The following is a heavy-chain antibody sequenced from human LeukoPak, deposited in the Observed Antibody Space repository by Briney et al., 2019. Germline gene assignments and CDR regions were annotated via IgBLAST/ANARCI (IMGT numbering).Heavy chain of an antibody. CDR1: GNYW. V-gene: IGHV3-74*01. J-gene: IGHJ3*02. D-gene: IGHD2-15*01. CDR2: INSDGSWT. CDR3: ARDTGSGYCTGGRCRGAFDI. Sequence: PGGSLRLSCAASGNYWMHWVRQAPGKGLVWVSHINSDGSWTSYADSVKGRFTISKDNAKNTVYLQMNSLRAEDTAVYYCARDTGSGYCTGGRCRGAFDIWGQGTKVTVSS.